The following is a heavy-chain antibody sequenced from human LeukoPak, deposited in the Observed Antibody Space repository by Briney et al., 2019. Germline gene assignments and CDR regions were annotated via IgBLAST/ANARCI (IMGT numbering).Heavy chain of an antibody. Sequence: ASVKVSLTASGYTLSSHGISWVRHSHGPGLELMGYINTHSGNTNNIQNFLNSLTMTTDTSTNKAFILQRSLTSADTTFYYYSRDWGMFSGIDVFAPCGQGSLVTVPS. CDR2: INTHSGNT. V-gene: IGHV1-18*01. J-gene: IGHJ5*02. CDR1: GYTLSSHG. CDR3: SRDWGMFSGIDVFAP. D-gene: IGHD3-10*02.